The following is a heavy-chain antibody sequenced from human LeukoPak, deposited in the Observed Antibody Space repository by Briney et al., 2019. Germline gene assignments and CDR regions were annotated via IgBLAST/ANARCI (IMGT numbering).Heavy chain of an antibody. CDR2: ISWNSGSI. Sequence: GGSLRLSCAASGFTFDDYAMHWVRQAPGKGLAGVSGISWNSGSIGYADSVKGRFTISRDNAKNSLYLQMNSLRAEDTALYYCAKAANYDILTGFDYWGQGTLVTVSS. D-gene: IGHD3-9*01. CDR1: GFTFDDYA. J-gene: IGHJ4*02. CDR3: AKAANYDILTGFDY. V-gene: IGHV3-9*01.